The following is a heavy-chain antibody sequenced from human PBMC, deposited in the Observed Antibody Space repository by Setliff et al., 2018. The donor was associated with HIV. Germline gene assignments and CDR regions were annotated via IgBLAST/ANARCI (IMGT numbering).Heavy chain of an antibody. D-gene: IGHD3-10*01. CDR2: IDSSGTT. Sequence: SETLSLTCTISGGSFGVYRWSWIRQSAGRGLEWIGRIDSSGTTDYKPSPKGRVAISVDTSRNQFSLGVTSVTAADTAVYFCARDRHSSGLGSYGPWGPGILVTVSS. V-gene: IGHV4-4*07. J-gene: IGHJ5*02. CDR3: ARDRHSSGLGSYGP. CDR1: GGSFGVYR.